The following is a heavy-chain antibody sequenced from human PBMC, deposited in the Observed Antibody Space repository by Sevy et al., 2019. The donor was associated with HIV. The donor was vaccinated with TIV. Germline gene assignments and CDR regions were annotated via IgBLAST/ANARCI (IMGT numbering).Heavy chain of an antibody. D-gene: IGHD2-8*01. Sequence: EGSLRLSCAASEFTFSKYSMSWVRQPPGKGLEWVSTLSFGCGEINYADSVKGRFTISRDNSKSSVYLQMNNLRPEDTAVYYCAREGCTKPHDYWGQGTLVTVSS. CDR1: EFTFSKYS. J-gene: IGHJ4*02. CDR3: AREGCTKPHDY. CDR2: LSFGCGEI. V-gene: IGHV3-23*01.